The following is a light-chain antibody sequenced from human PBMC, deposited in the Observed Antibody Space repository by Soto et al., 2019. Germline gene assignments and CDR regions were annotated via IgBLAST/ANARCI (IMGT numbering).Light chain of an antibody. CDR1: QSISSW. CDR2: GAS. Sequence: TRSPSTVSASVGDRVTMTCRASQSISSWLAWYQQKPGQAPRLLIYGASSRATGIPDRFSGSASGTDFTLTISRLEPEDFAVYFCQQYSDLPMTFGQGTRLEIK. J-gene: IGKJ5*01. CDR3: QQYSDLPMT. V-gene: IGKV3-20*01.